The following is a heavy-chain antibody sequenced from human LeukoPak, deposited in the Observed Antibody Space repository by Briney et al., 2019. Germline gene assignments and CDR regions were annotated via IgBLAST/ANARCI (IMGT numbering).Heavy chain of an antibody. D-gene: IGHD6-19*01. Sequence: PGGSLRLSCAASGFTFNSYEMNWVRQAPGKGLEWVSYISSSGSTIYYADSVKGRFTISRDNSKNTLYLQMNSLRAEDTAVYYCARAYSGKQWLTHYYYYYMDVWGKGTTVTVSS. J-gene: IGHJ6*03. V-gene: IGHV3-48*03. CDR3: ARAYSGKQWLTHYYYYYMDV. CDR2: ISSSGSTI. CDR1: GFTFNSYE.